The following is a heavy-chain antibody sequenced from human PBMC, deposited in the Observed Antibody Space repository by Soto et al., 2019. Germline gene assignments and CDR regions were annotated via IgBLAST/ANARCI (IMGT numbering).Heavy chain of an antibody. CDR3: AKCISMVRGHYYYYMDV. CDR2: ISGSGGST. J-gene: IGHJ6*03. CDR1: GLHFSSYA. D-gene: IGHD3-10*01. V-gene: IGHV3-23*01. Sequence: GGSLRLSCAASGLHFSSYAMSWVRQATGKGLEWVSAISGSGGSTYYADSVKGRFTISRDNTKNTLYLQMNSLRAEDTAVYYCAKCISMVRGHYYYYMDVWGKGTTVTVSS.